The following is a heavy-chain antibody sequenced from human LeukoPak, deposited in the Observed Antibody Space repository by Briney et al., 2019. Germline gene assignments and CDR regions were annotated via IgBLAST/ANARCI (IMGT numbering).Heavy chain of an antibody. CDR1: GFTFSDYY. Sequence: GGSLRLSCAASGFTFSDYYMSWIRQAPGKGLEWVSFISCSSSNINYADSVKGRFTISRDNAKNSLYLQMNSLRAEDTAVYYCARSGTGYEKAFFDYWGQGTLVTVSS. D-gene: IGHD5-12*01. CDR3: ARSGTGYEKAFFDY. V-gene: IGHV3-11*06. CDR2: ISCSSSNI. J-gene: IGHJ4*02.